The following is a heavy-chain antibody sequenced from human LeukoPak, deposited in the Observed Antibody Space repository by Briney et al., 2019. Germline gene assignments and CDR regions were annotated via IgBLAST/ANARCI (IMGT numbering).Heavy chain of an antibody. D-gene: IGHD6-13*01. CDR3: ARGLAAAGVPFDY. V-gene: IGHV3-53*01. Sequence: PGGSLRLSCAASGFTVSNNYMTWVRQAPGKGLEWVSIIYSGGRIYYADSVKGRFTISRDNSKNTLYVQMNSLRVEDTAVYYCARGLAAAGVPFDYWGQGTLVAVSS. CDR1: GFTVSNNY. J-gene: IGHJ4*02. CDR2: IYSGGRI.